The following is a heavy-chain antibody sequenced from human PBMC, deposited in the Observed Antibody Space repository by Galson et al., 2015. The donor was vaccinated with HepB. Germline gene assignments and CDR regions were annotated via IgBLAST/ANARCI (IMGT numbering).Heavy chain of an antibody. J-gene: IGHJ3*02. CDR3: ATGRQAFDI. V-gene: IGHV5-51*03. Sequence: SGAEVKKPGESLTISCKGSGYSFTSYWIGWVRQMSGQGLEWLGILYPGDSDTRYSPSFQGQVSISADKSISAAYPQWSSLKASDTAMYYCATGRQAFDIWGQGTMVTVSS. CDR1: GYSFTSYW. CDR2: LYPGDSDT.